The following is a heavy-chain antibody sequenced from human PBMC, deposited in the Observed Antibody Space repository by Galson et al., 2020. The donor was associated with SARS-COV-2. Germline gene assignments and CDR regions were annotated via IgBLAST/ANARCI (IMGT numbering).Heavy chain of an antibody. D-gene: IGHD6-19*01. J-gene: IGHJ4*02. Sequence: APGQGLEWMGWIHTNSGGINYSQKFQDRITMTRDTSISTAYMELSGLTSDDTAVYYCARGGVAVAAPFDYWGQGTLVTVSS. CDR3: ARGGVAVAAPFDY. CDR2: IHTNSGGI. V-gene: IGHV1-2*02.